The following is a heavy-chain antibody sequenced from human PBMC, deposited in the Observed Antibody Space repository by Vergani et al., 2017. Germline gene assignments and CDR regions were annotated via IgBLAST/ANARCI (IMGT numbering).Heavy chain of an antibody. V-gene: IGHV1-2*02. CDR3: ARHLRSIAAAPEHYYYYGMDV. CDR2: INPNSGGT. CDR1: GYTFTGYY. J-gene: IGHJ6*02. D-gene: IGHD6-13*01. Sequence: QVRLVQSGAEVKKPGASVKVSCKASGYTFTGYYMHWVRQAPGQGLEWMGLINPNSGGTNYAQKFQGRVTITADESTSTAYMELSSLRSEDTAVYYCARHLRSIAAAPEHYYYYGMDVWGQGTTVTVSS.